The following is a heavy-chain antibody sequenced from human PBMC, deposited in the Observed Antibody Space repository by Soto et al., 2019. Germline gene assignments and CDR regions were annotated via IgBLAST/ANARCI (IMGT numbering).Heavy chain of an antibody. CDR2: IDPGDSSA. V-gene: IGHV5-10-1*01. CDR3: ARRYCSRADCYSDS. CDR1: GYTFFSFW. Sequence: HGESLKISCHGSGYTFFSFWIVWVRQVPGKGLEWVGRIDPGDSSATYSPTFQGHVTISADRSTRSAYLQWCSLRASDTAIYFCARRYCSRADCYSDSWGQGSLVTVSS. J-gene: IGHJ4*02. D-gene: IGHD2-2*01.